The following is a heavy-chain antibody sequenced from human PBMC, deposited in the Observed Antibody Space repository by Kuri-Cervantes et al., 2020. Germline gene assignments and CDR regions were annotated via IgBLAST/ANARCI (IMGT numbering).Heavy chain of an antibody. CDR3: ARVSDSNYVFYYYYYMDV. J-gene: IGHJ6*03. Sequence: GGSLRLSCAASGFAFSSYGMHWVRQAPGKGLEWVAVISYDGSNKYYADSVKGRFTISRDNAKNSLYLQMNSLRAEDTAVYYCARVSDSNYVFYYYYYMDVWGKGTTVTVSS. D-gene: IGHD4-11*01. CDR2: ISYDGSNK. V-gene: IGHV3-30*12. CDR1: GFAFSSYG.